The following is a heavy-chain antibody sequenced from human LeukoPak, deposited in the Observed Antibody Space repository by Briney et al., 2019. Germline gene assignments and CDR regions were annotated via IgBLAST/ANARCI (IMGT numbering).Heavy chain of an antibody. V-gene: IGHV3-66*03. J-gene: IGHJ5*02. CDR2: IRGSGET. Sequence: GESLRLTCAVSGFCVSNCYMNCFRQPPAKGLEWFLLIRGSGETFYDDSVKSRFTISRDDSKNTVYLQMNSRRVEDAAVCFCARDRAAAQDWVEFDAWVEGSLVTVSS. CDR1: GFCVSNCY. D-gene: IGHD2-15*01. CDR3: ARDRAAAQDWVEFDA.